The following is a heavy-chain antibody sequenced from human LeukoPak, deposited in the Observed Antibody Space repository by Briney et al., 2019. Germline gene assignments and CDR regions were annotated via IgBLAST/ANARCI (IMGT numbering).Heavy chain of an antibody. Sequence: ASVKVSCKASGGTFSSYAISWVRQAPGKGLEWMGGFDPEDGETIYAQKFQGRVTMTEDTSTDTAYMELSSLRSEDTAVYYCATDPRGNSYWGQGTLVTVSS. J-gene: IGHJ4*02. D-gene: IGHD2/OR15-2a*01. CDR1: GGTFSSYA. V-gene: IGHV1-24*01. CDR3: ATDPRGNSY. CDR2: FDPEDGET.